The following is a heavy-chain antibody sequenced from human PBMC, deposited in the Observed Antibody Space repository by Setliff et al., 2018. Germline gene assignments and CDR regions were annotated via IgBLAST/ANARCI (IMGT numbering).Heavy chain of an antibody. V-gene: IGHV1-69*10. CDR1: GGTFISFG. CDR2: IIPNLGRV. J-gene: IGHJ6*03. Sequence: SVKVSCKASGGTFISFGISWVRQAPGQGLEWMGGIIPNLGRVKYAQRFQGRVTMTRDTSTSTVYMELSSLRTEDTAVYYCASGTYNFWSGYAFPYYYYYMDVWGKGTTVTVSS. D-gene: IGHD3-3*01. CDR3: ASGTYNFWSGYAFPYYYYYMDV.